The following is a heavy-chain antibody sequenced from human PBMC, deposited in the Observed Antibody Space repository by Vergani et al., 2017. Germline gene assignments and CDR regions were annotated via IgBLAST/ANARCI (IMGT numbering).Heavy chain of an antibody. CDR1: GGSVSSGSYY. CDR3: ARVGYCSSTSCYAPDNWFDP. Sequence: QVQLQESGPGLVKPSETLSLTCTVSGGSVSSGSYYWSWIRQPPGKGLEWIGYIYYSGSTNYNPSLKSRVTISVDTSKNQFSLKLSSVTAADTAVYYCARVGYCSSTSCYAPDNWFDPWGQGTLVTVSS. J-gene: IGHJ5*02. D-gene: IGHD2-2*01. CDR2: IYYSGST. V-gene: IGHV4-61*01.